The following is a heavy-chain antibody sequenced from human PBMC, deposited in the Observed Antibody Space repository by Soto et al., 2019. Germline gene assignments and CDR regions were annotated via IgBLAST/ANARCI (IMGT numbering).Heavy chain of an antibody. V-gene: IGHV1-18*01. CDR1: GYTFTSYG. D-gene: IGHD2-21*02. J-gene: IGHJ4*02. Sequence: QVQLVQSGAEVKKPGASVKVSCKASGYTFTSYGISWVRQAPGQGLEWMGWISAYNGNTNYAQKLQGRVTMTTDTSTSTAYMELRRLRSDDTGVYYWARDSRLDTVVTPGNFDYWGQGTLVTVSS. CDR3: ARDSRLDTVVTPGNFDY. CDR2: ISAYNGNT.